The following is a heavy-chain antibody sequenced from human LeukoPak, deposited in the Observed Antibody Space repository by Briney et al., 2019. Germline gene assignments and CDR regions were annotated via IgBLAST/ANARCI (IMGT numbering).Heavy chain of an antibody. CDR3: ARGGGAGYNAYYFDY. Sequence: GGSLRLSCAASGFTSDDYGMSWVRQAPGKGLEWVSGINWNGGSTGYADSVKGRFTISRDNAKNSLYLQMNSLRAEDTALYYCARGGGAGYNAYYFDYWGQGTLVTVSS. J-gene: IGHJ4*02. CDR2: INWNGGST. V-gene: IGHV3-20*04. D-gene: IGHD5-24*01. CDR1: GFTSDDYG.